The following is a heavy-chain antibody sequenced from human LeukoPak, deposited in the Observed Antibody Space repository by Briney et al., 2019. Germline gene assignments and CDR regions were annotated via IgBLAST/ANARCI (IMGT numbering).Heavy chain of an antibody. V-gene: IGHV4-30-2*01. CDR3: ARDPSRKVGSGSYYNGLDY. D-gene: IGHD3-10*01. CDR1: GGSISSGGYY. Sequence: PSETLSLTCTVSGGSISSGGYYWSWIRQPPGKGLEWIGYIYHSGSTYYNPSLKSRVTISVDRSKNQFSLKLSSVTAADTAVYYCARDPSRKVGSGSYYNGLDYWGQGTLVTVSS. J-gene: IGHJ4*02. CDR2: IYHSGST.